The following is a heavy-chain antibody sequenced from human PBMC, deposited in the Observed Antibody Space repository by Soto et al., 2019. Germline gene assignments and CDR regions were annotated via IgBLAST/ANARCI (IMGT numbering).Heavy chain of an antibody. Sequence: SQTLSLTCDISGDSVSSNSASWNWIRQSPSRGLEWLGRTYYRSEWSNDYAVSVKSRITIKPDTSKNQFSLQLKSVTPEDTAVYFCARVHCSAGTCLDGLDFWGQGTTVTVSS. CDR3: ARVHCSAGTCLDGLDF. J-gene: IGHJ6*02. V-gene: IGHV6-1*01. CDR2: TYYRSEWSN. CDR1: GDSVSSNSAS. D-gene: IGHD2-15*01.